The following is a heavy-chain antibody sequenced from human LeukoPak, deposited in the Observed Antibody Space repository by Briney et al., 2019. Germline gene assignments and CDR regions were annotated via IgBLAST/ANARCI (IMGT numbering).Heavy chain of an antibody. J-gene: IGHJ3*02. CDR2: ISGSGGST. Sequence: GGSLRLSCAASGFTFSSYAMSWVRQAPGKGLEWVSAISGSGGSTYYADSVKGRFTISRDNSKNTLYLQMNSLRAEDTAVYYCARDRGIAVAGISYDAFDIWGQGTMVTVSS. V-gene: IGHV3-23*01. CDR3: ARDRGIAVAGISYDAFDI. CDR1: GFTFSSYA. D-gene: IGHD6-19*01.